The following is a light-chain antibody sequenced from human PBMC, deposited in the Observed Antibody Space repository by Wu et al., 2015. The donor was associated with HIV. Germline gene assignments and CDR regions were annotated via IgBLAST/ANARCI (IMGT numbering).Light chain of an antibody. J-gene: IGKJ1*01. CDR2: DAS. V-gene: IGKV3-11*01. CDR3: QQYNNWPWT. CDR1: QSVDNY. Sequence: EIVLTQSPATLSLSPGERATLSCRASQSVDNYLAWYQRKPGQAPRPLIYDASNRATGIPARFSGSGSGTDFTLTISSVQSEDFAVYYCQQYNNWPWTFGQGTKVEIK.